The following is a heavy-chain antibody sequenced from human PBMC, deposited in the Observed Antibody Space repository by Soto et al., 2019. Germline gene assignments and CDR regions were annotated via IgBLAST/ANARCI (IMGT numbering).Heavy chain of an antibody. CDR2: ISYDGSNK. J-gene: IGHJ6*02. CDR3: ARGGSALRYFDWLRAYYYGMDV. D-gene: IGHD3-9*01. CDR1: GFTFSSYA. V-gene: IGHV3-30-3*01. Sequence: QTGGSLRLSXAASGFTFSSYAMHWVRQAPGKGLEWVAVISYDGSNKYYADSVKGRFTISRDNSKNTLYLQMNSLRAEDTAVYYCARGGSALRYFDWLRAYYYGMDVWGQGTTVTVSS.